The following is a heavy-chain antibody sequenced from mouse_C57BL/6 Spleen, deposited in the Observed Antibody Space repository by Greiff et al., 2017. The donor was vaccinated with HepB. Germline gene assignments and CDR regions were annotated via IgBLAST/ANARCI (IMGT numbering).Heavy chain of an antibody. V-gene: IGHV10-3*01. Sequence: EVQRVESGGGLVQPKGSLKLSCAASGFTFNTYAMHWVRQAPGKGLEWVARRRSKSSNYATYYADSVKDRFTISRDDSQSMLYLQMNNLKTEDTAMYYCVRERGPLYYFDYWGQGTTLTVSS. CDR1: GFTFNTYA. CDR3: VRERGPLYYFDY. J-gene: IGHJ2*01. CDR2: RRSKSSNYAT.